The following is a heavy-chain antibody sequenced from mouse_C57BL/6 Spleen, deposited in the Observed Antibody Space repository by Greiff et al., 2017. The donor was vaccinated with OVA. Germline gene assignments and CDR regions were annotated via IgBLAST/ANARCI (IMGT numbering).Heavy chain of an antibody. CDR1: GFTFSNYW. CDR2: IRLKSDNYAT. Sequence: EVKVEESGGGLVQPGGSMKLSCVASGFTFSNYWMIWVRQSPEKGLEWVAQIRLKSDNYATHYAESVKGRFTISRDDSKSSVYLQMNNLRAEDTGIYYCTGPAYWGQGTLVTVSA. CDR3: TGPAY. J-gene: IGHJ3*01. V-gene: IGHV6-3*01.